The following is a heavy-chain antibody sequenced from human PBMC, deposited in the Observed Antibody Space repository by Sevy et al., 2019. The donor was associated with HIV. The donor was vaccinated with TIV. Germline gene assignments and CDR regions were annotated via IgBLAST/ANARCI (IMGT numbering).Heavy chain of an antibody. J-gene: IGHJ3*02. CDR3: ATGGGHATLRGNYYGSGTFLDAFDI. CDR2: FDPEDGET. Sequence: ASVKVSCKVSGYTLTELSMHWVRQAPGKGLEWMGGFDPEDGETIYAQKFQGRVTMTEDTSTDTAYMELSSLRSEDTAVYYCATGGGHATLRGNYYGSGTFLDAFDIWGQGTMVTVSS. D-gene: IGHD3-10*01. V-gene: IGHV1-24*01. CDR1: GYTLTELS.